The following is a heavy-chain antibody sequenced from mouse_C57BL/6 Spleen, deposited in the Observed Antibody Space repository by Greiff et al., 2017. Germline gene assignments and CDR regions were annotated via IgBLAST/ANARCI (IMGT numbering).Heavy chain of an antibody. D-gene: IGHD2-1*01. CDR2: IYPGDGDT. CDR1: GYAFSSYW. J-gene: IGHJ1*03. V-gene: IGHV1-80*01. Sequence: QVQLKQSGAELVKPGASVKISCKASGYAFSSYWMNWVKQRPGKGLEWIGQIYPGDGDTNYNGKFKGKATLTADKSSSTAYMQLSSLTSEDSAVYFCARKRGYGNYWYFDVWGTGTTVTVSS. CDR3: ARKRGYGNYWYFDV.